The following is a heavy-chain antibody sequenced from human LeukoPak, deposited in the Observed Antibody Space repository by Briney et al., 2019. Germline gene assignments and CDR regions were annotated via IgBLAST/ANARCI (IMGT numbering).Heavy chain of an antibody. V-gene: IGHV4-4*07. D-gene: IGHD5-12*01. J-gene: IGHJ4*02. CDR2: IHTSGEN. Sequence: SETLPLTCTVSGASISAYYWIWIRQPAGKGLEWIGRIHTSGENNYNPSLKSRVTMSVDTPKNQFSLNLISVTAADTAVYYCARAAYGGYGTLDYWGQGTLVTVSS. CDR1: GASISAYY. CDR3: ARAAYGGYGTLDY.